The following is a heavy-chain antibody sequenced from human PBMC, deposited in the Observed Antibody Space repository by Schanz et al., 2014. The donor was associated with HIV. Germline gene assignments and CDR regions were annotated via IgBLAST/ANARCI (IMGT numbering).Heavy chain of an antibody. V-gene: IGHV3-23*04. Sequence: VQLAESGGGVVQPGGSLRLSCAASGFTFSSYAMSWVRQAPGKGLEWVSGISGSGGSTYYADSVKGRFTISRDNSKNTVYLQMNSLRVEDTAVYFCARDVAGCSGTSCFSDAFDIWGQGTMVTVSS. CDR2: ISGSGGST. D-gene: IGHD2-2*01. J-gene: IGHJ3*02. CDR1: GFTFSSYA. CDR3: ARDVAGCSGTSCFSDAFDI.